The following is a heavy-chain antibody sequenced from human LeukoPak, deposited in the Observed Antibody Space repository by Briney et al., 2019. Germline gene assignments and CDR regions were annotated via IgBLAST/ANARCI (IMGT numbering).Heavy chain of an antibody. J-gene: IGHJ3*02. V-gene: IGHV6-1*01. CDR1: GESISSNSAT. Sequence: ASQTLSLTCAISGESISSNSATWNWIRQSPSRGLEWLGRTYYRSKWFSDYAVSVKSRTTFNPDTSKNQLSLQLNSVTPEDTAVYYCARGSGSYYAFDIWGQGTMVTVSS. CDR3: ARGSGSYYAFDI. D-gene: IGHD1-26*01. CDR2: TYYRSKWFS.